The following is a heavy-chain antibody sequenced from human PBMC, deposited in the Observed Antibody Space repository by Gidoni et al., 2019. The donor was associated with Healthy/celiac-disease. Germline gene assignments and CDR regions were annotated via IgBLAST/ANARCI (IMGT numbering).Heavy chain of an antibody. CDR1: GFTFSDYY. CDR2: ISSSVSTI. V-gene: IGHV3-11*01. CDR3: ARTGYCSSTSCYVPESLDYYYMDV. Sequence: QVQLVESGGGLVKPGGSLRLSCAASGFTFSDYYMSWIRQASGKGLEGVSYISSSVSTIYYADSVKGRFTIPRDNAKNSLYLQMNSLRAEDTAVYYCARTGYCSSTSCYVPESLDYYYMDVWGKGTTVTVSS. D-gene: IGHD2-2*01. J-gene: IGHJ6*03.